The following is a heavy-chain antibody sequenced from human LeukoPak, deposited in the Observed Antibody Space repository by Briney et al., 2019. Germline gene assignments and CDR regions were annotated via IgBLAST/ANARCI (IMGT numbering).Heavy chain of an antibody. D-gene: IGHD1-26*01. CDR1: GGSFSGYY. CDR3: ARSKGSYYSAFDI. CDR2: INHSGST. V-gene: IGHV4-34*01. Sequence: SETLSLTCAVYGGSFSGYYWSWIRQPPGKGLEWIGEINHSGSTNYNPSLKSRVTISVDTSKNQFSLKLSSVTAADTAVYYCARSKGSYYSAFDIWGQGTMVTVSS. J-gene: IGHJ3*02.